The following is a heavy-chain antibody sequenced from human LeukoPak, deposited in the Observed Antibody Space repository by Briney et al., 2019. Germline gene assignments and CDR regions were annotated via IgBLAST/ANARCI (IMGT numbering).Heavy chain of an antibody. CDR2: ISATGST. CDR1: GGSISSGSDY. J-gene: IGHJ4*02. D-gene: IGHD3-3*01. V-gene: IGHV4-61*02. Sequence: SETLSLTCTVSGGSISSGSDYWSWIRQPAGKGLEWIGRISATGSTNSNPSLKSRVTISVDTSKSQFSLKLSSVTAADTAVYYCAREYDFWSGYYTDWGQGTLVTVSS. CDR3: AREYDFWSGYYTD.